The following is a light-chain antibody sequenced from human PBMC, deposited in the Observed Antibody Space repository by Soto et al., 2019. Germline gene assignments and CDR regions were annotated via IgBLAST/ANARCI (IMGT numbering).Light chain of an antibody. Sequence: EIVLTQSPATLSLSPGERATLSCRASQSVDNYLDWYQQKPGQAPRLLIYESSNRATGIPARFSGSGSGTDFSLTISSLEPEDFAVYYCQQRSTWRQKFGPGTKV. CDR3: QQRSTWRQK. J-gene: IGKJ1*01. CDR2: ESS. CDR1: QSVDNY. V-gene: IGKV3-11*01.